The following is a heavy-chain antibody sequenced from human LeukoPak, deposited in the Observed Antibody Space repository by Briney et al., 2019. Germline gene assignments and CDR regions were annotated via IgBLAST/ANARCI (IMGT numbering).Heavy chain of an antibody. CDR1: GFTLSTDD. V-gene: IGHV3-23*01. J-gene: IGHJ4*02. CDR2: ISDRGGT. CDR3: AKVTWTRSGSPDY. Sequence: GGSLRLSCAATGFTLSTDDMSWVRQAPGKGLEWFSGISDRGGTYYADSVKGRFAISRDNSKNTLYLQMNSLRAEDTAVYYCAKVTWTRSGSPDYWGQGTLVTVSS. D-gene: IGHD3-10*01.